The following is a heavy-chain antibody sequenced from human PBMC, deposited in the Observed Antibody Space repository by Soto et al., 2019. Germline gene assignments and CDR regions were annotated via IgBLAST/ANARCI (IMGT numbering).Heavy chain of an antibody. CDR2: IWYDGSNK. V-gene: IGHV3-33*06. CDR3: AKALYNWKLEYDTFYYYGMDV. J-gene: IGHJ6*02. CDR1: GFTFSSYG. Sequence: GGSLRLSCAASGFTFSSYGMHWVRQAPGKGLEWVAVIWYDGSNKYYADSVKGRFTISRDNSKNTLYLQMNSLRAEDTAVYYCAKALYNWKLEYDTFYYYGMDVWGQGTTVTVSS. D-gene: IGHD1-20*01.